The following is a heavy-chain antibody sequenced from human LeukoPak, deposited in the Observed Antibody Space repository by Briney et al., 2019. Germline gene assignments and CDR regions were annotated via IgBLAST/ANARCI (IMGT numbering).Heavy chain of an antibody. D-gene: IGHD3/OR15-3a*01. V-gene: IGHV3-15*01. Sequence: PGGSLRLSCAASGFTFNNDWMSWVRQAPRKGLDWVGRIKRKGDYGKIDYAAPVKGRFTISRDDSKNTLYLQMNSLKSEDTAVYYCTAGTGRSDFDYWGQGTLVAVSS. CDR3: TAGTGRSDFDY. CDR2: IKRKGDYGKI. CDR1: GFTFNNDW. J-gene: IGHJ4*02.